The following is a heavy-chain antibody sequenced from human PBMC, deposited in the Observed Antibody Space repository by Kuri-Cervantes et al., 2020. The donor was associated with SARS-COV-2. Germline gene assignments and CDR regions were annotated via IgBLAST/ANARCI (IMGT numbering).Heavy chain of an antibody. V-gene: IGHV3-15*01. CDR1: GYSISSGYY. CDR2: IRSKTDGGTT. J-gene: IGHJ4*02. D-gene: IGHD3-3*01. CDR3: TTPWSA. Sequence: ETLSLTCAVSGYSISSGYYWGWIRQPPGKGLEWIGSIRSKTDGGTTDYAAPVKGRFTISRDDSKNTLYLQMNSLKTEDTAVYYCTTPWSAWGQGTLVTVSS.